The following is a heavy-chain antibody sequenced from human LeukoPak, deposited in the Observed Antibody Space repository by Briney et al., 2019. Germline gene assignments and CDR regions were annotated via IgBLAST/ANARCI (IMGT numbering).Heavy chain of an antibody. Sequence: SETLSLTCTFSGGSIRRGSHQWSWIRQTAGKGLEWIGRIYNSGSTNYNPSLKSRVTISEDTSNNQFSLWLSSVTAADTAVYYCAARRGYCSGGRCAGYFDYWGQGILVTVSS. V-gene: IGHV4-61*02. CDR3: AARRGYCSGGRCAGYFDY. CDR1: GGSIRRGSHQ. D-gene: IGHD2-15*01. J-gene: IGHJ4*02. CDR2: IYNSGST.